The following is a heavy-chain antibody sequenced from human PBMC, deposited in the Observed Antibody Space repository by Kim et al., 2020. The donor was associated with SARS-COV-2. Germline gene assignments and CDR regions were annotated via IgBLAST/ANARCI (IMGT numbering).Heavy chain of an antibody. CDR2: LSGTGTFT. V-gene: IGHV3-21*01. CDR1: GFTFSSYA. J-gene: IGHJ6*01. CDR3: ARIVTTHLSYYYGVEV. D-gene: IGHD1-26*01. Sequence: GGSLRLSCAASGFTFSSYAMSWVRQAPGKGLQWVSSLSGTGTFTYYTDSLKGRFTVSRDNAKHSLYLQMNSLRVEDTVVYYCARIVTTHLSYYYGVEVWG.